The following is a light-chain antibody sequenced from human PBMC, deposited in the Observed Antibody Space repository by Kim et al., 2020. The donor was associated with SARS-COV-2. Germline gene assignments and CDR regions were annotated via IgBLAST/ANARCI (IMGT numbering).Light chain of an antibody. CDR2: RDN. CDR1: DIGSKN. V-gene: IGLV3-9*01. J-gene: IGLJ3*02. Sequence: SYELTQPLSVSVAPGQTARITCGGNDIGSKNVHWYQQKPGQAPVVVIYRDNNRPSGIPERFSGSNSGNTATLTVSRVQAGDEADYYCHVWDYSIAGFGGGTQLTVL. CDR3: HVWDYSIAG.